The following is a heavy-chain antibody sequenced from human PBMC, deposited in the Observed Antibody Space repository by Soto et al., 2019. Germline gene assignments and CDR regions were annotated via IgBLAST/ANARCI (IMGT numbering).Heavy chain of an antibody. CDR1: IGSISSGSYY. Sequence: SETLSLTCTVSIGSISSGSYYWSWIRQHPGKGLEWIGYISYSGTTYYNPSLKSRLTMSVDTAKNQFSLKRSSVPAADTAVFSCARGWSPGGSWSHFFDYWGQGALVTVSS. V-gene: IGHV4-31*03. CDR2: ISYSGTT. D-gene: IGHD6-13*01. CDR3: ARGWSPGGSWSHFFDY. J-gene: IGHJ4*02.